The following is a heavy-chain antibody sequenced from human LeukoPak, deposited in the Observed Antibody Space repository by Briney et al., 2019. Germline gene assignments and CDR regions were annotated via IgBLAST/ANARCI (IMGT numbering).Heavy chain of an antibody. CDR2: IYYTGST. D-gene: IGHD3-10*01. CDR1: GGSISSTSSY. J-gene: IGHJ6*02. Sequence: SGPLSLTCTVPGGSISSTSSYWGSIRQPPGRRLGWIGSIYYTGSTNYNPSHNSRVTISLDTSNNQFSLTLSSVTAADTAVYSCARGGWWFGVPYYYGIDVWGQGTTVTVSS. CDR3: ARGGWWFGVPYYYGIDV. V-gene: IGHV4-39*07.